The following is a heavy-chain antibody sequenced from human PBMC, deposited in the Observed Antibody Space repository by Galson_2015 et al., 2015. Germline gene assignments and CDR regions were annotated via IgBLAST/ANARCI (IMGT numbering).Heavy chain of an antibody. V-gene: IGHV1-46*01. CDR3: ARKGGLEY. J-gene: IGHJ4*02. D-gene: IGHD3-16*01. Sequence: SVKVSCKASGYTFTNNNIHWVRQAPGQGLEWMGIIIPSDGSTTYAQKFQGRLTMTRDTSTSTIYMELSSLSSEDTAVYYCARKGGLEYWGQGTLVTVSS. CDR2: IIPSDGST. CDR1: GYTFTNNN.